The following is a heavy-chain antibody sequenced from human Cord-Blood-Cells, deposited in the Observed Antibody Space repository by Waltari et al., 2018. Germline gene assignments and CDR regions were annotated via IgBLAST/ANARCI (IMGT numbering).Heavy chain of an antibody. D-gene: IGHD6-13*01. J-gene: IGHJ4*02. CDR3: ARGHAYSSFDY. CDR2: IYSGGST. Sequence: AASGFTVSSNYMSWVRQAPGKGLEWVSVIYSGGSTYYADSVKGRFTISRDNSKNTLYLQMNSLRAEDTAVYYCARGHAYSSFDYWGQGTLVTVSS. CDR1: GFTVSSNY. V-gene: IGHV3-53*01.